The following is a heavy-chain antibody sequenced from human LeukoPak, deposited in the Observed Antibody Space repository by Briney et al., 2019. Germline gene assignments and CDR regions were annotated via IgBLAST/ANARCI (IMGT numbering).Heavy chain of an antibody. D-gene: IGHD6-13*01. Sequence: SETLSLTCTVSGDSFRSTGYYWGWILQSPGKGLEWIGSIYYTGRTIYNPSLKSRVTISVDTSKNQFSLRLSSVTAADTAVYYCARGRGYSLLYYYYYYYMDVWGKGTTVTVSS. J-gene: IGHJ6*03. V-gene: IGHV4-39*07. CDR2: IYYTGRT. CDR3: ARGRGYSLLYYYYYYYMDV. CDR1: GDSFRSTGYY.